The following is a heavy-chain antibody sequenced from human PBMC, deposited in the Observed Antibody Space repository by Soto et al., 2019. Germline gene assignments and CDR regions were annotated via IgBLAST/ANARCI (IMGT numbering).Heavy chain of an antibody. J-gene: IGHJ4*02. Sequence: EVQLVESGGGLVQPGGSLRLSCGASGFTFSNFHMNWVRQAPGKGLEWVSYISSSGSTTYYADSVKGRFTISRDNARNSLFLQMSSLIDEDTAVYYCARDAFDSDTTGYHSDYWGQGTLVTVSS. D-gene: IGHD3-22*01. CDR3: ARDAFDSDTTGYHSDY. V-gene: IGHV3-48*02. CDR1: GFTFSNFH. CDR2: ISSSGSTT.